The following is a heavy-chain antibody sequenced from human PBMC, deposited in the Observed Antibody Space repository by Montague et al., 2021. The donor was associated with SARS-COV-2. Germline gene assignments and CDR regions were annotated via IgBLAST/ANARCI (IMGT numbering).Heavy chain of an antibody. Sequence: SETLSLTCTVSGGSISSSSYYWGWIRQPPGKGLEWIGSIYYSGSTYYNPSLKSRVTISVDTSKNQFSLKLSSVTAADTAVYYCARDESLAAAVSTSLMYYYASSVAHWGQGTLVTVSS. CDR2: IYYSGST. D-gene: IGHD3-22*01. V-gene: IGHV4-39*02. CDR1: GGSISSSSYY. J-gene: IGHJ4*02. CDR3: ARDESLAAAVSTSLMYYYASSVAH.